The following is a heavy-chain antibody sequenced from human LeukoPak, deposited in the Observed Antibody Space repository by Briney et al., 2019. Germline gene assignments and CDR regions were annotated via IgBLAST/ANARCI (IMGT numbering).Heavy chain of an antibody. CDR1: GGSISSYY. CDR3: ARAHDSTEIDAFDI. Sequence: SETLSLTCTVSGGSISSYYWSWFRQPAGKGLEWIGRIYTSGSTNYNPSLKTRVTMSVDTSRNQFSLKLRSVTAADTAVYYCARAHDSTEIDAFDIWGQGTMVTDPS. J-gene: IGHJ3*02. CDR2: IYTSGST. V-gene: IGHV4-4*07. D-gene: IGHD3-22*01.